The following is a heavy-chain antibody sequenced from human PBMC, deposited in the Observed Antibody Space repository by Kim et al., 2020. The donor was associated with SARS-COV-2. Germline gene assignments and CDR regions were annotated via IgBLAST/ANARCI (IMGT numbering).Heavy chain of an antibody. CDR2: IIPMFGTA. CDR1: GGTFSSYA. CDR3: ARTPRTYSSSWYYFDY. J-gene: IGHJ4*02. Sequence: SVKVSCKASGGTFSSYAISWVRQAPGQGLEWMGGIIPMFGTANYAQKFQGRVTITADESTSTAYMELSSLRSEDTAVYYCARTPRTYSSSWYYFDYWGKGTLVTVSS. V-gene: IGHV1-69*13. D-gene: IGHD6-13*01.